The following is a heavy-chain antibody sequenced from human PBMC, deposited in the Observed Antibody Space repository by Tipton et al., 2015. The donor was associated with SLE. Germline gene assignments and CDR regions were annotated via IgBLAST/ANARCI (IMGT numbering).Heavy chain of an antibody. CDR1: GGSFSSYY. V-gene: IGHV4-34*01. Sequence: TLSLTCAVYGGSFSSYYWSWIRQPPGKGLEWIGSIYHSGSTYYNPSLKSRVTISVDTSKNQFSLKLSSVTAADTAVYYCARDRDSSGWVFDYWGQGTLVTVSS. CDR2: IYHSGST. D-gene: IGHD6-19*01. CDR3: ARDRDSSGWVFDY. J-gene: IGHJ4*02.